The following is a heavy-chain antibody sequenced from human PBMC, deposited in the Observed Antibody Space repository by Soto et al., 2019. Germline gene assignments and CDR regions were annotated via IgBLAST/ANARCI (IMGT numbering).Heavy chain of an antibody. Sequence: GASVKVSCKASGYTFTSYGISWVRQAPGQGLEWMGWISAYNGNTNYAQKLQGRVTMTTDTSTSTAYMELRSLRSDDTAVYYCARDWFGDYDFSNGILFLYGMDVWGEGTTVTVSS. D-gene: IGHD3-3*01. J-gene: IGHJ6*04. CDR1: GYTFTSYG. V-gene: IGHV1-18*01. CDR3: ARDWFGDYDFSNGILFLYGMDV. CDR2: ISAYNGNT.